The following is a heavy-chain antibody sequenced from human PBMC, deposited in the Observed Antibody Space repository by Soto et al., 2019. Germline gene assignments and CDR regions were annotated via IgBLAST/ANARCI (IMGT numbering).Heavy chain of an antibody. CDR1: GGTFSSYA. Sequence: VASVKVSCKASGGTFSSYAISWVRQAPGQGLEWMGGIIPIFGTANYAQKFQGRVTITADESTSTAYMELSSLRSEDTAVYYCAREQLEYDSSGLYYYYGMDVWGQGTTVTVSS. CDR3: AREQLEYDSSGLYYYYGMDV. V-gene: IGHV1-69*13. J-gene: IGHJ6*02. D-gene: IGHD3-22*01. CDR2: IIPIFGTA.